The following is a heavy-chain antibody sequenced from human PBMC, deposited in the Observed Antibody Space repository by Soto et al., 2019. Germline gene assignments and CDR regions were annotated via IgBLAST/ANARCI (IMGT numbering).Heavy chain of an antibody. J-gene: IGHJ4*02. D-gene: IGHD5-12*01. CDR1: GYTFSSYD. V-gene: IGHV1-46*01. Sequence: ASVNVSCKASGYTFSSYDINWVRQAPGQGLEWMGIINPSGGSTSYAQKFQGRVTMTRDTSTSTVYMELSSLRSEDTAVYYCATSRDGYIIYFDYWGQGTLVTVSS. CDR2: INPSGGST. CDR3: ATSRDGYIIYFDY.